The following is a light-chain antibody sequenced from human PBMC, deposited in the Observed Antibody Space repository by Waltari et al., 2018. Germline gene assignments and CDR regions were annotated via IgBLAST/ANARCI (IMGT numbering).Light chain of an antibody. V-gene: IGKV2-30*01. J-gene: IGKJ5*01. CDR2: KVS. Sequence: DVVMTQSPLSLPVTLGQPASISCRSRQSLVYSDGNTYLNWFPQRQGESPRRLIYKVSNRDSGVPDRFSGSGSGTDFTLKISRVEAEDVGVYYCMQGTHWPLTFGQGTRLEIK. CDR3: MQGTHWPLT. CDR1: QSLVYSDGNTY.